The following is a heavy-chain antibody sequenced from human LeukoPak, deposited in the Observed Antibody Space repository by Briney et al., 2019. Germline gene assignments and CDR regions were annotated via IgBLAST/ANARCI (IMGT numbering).Heavy chain of an antibody. Sequence: GGSLRLSCAASGFTFSSYWMHWVRQVPGKGLVWVSRITSEGSSTSYADSVKGRFTISRDNSKNTLYLQMNSLRAEDTAVYYCARDRQQLVVYYGMDVWGQGTTVTVSS. V-gene: IGHV3-74*01. CDR1: GFTFSSYW. D-gene: IGHD6-13*01. CDR2: ITSEGSST. CDR3: ARDRQQLVVYYGMDV. J-gene: IGHJ6*02.